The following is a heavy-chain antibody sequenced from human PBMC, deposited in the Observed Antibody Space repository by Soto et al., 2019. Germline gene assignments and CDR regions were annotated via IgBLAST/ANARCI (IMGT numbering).Heavy chain of an antibody. Sequence: SETLSLTCTVSGGSISSYYWSWIRQPPGKGLEWIGYIYYSGSTNYNPSLKSRVTISVDTSKNQFSLKLSSVTAADTAVYYCARQYSGYDSYYFDYWGQGTLVTVSS. CDR1: GGSISSYY. D-gene: IGHD5-12*01. CDR2: IYYSGST. J-gene: IGHJ4*02. CDR3: ARQYSGYDSYYFDY. V-gene: IGHV4-59*08.